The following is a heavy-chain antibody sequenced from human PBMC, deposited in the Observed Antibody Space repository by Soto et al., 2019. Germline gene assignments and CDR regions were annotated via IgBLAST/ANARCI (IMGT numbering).Heavy chain of an antibody. D-gene: IGHD1-26*01. Sequence: GGSLRLSCAASGFTFSSYAMSWVRQAPGKGLEWVSAISGSGGSTYYADSVKGRFTISRDNSKNTLYLQMNSLRAEDTAVYYCAKDAWAYSGSRNWFDPWGQGTLVTVSS. CDR2: ISGSGGST. J-gene: IGHJ5*02. CDR3: AKDAWAYSGSRNWFDP. CDR1: GFTFSSYA. V-gene: IGHV3-23*01.